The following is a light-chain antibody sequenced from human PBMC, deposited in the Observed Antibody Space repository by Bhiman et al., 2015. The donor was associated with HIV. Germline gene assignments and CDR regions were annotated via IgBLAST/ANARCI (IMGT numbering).Light chain of an antibody. Sequence: QSVLTQPPSVSAAPGQRVTISCSGSSSNIGNNYVSWYQQLPGTAPKLFIYEDNKRPSGLPDRFSGSKSGTSATLGITGLQTGDEADYYCGTWDSSLSAVVFGGGTKLTVL. J-gene: IGLJ2*01. CDR3: GTWDSSLSAVV. CDR2: EDN. CDR1: SSNIGNNY. V-gene: IGLV1-51*02.